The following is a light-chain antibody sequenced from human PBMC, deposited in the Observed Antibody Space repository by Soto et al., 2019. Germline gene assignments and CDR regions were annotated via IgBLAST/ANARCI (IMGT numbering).Light chain of an antibody. CDR1: TSDIGGYNY. Sequence: QSVLTQPPSASGSPGQSVAISCTGTTSDIGGYNYVSWYQQHPGKAPKLMIYEVNKRPSGVTDRFSGSKSGNTASLTVSGLQAEDEADYYCSSHGGNSPYVFGTGTKLTVL. V-gene: IGLV2-8*01. J-gene: IGLJ1*01. CDR3: SSHGGNSPYV. CDR2: EVN.